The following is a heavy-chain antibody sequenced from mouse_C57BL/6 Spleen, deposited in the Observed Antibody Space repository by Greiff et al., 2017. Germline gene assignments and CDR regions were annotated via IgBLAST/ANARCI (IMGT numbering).Heavy chain of an antibody. CDR2: IYPGSGST. V-gene: IGHV1-55*01. Sequence: QVQLKQPGAELVKPGASVTMSCKASGYTFTSYWITWVKQRPGQGLEWIGDIYPGSGSTNYNEKFKSKATLTVDTSSSTAYMQLSSLTSEDSAVYYCARYYGSRGYYAMDYWGQGTSVTVSS. D-gene: IGHD1-1*01. J-gene: IGHJ4*01. CDR3: ARYYGSRGYYAMDY. CDR1: GYTFTSYW.